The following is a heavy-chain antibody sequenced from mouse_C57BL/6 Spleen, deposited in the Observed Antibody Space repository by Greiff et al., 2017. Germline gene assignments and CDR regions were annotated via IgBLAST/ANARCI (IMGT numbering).Heavy chain of an antibody. D-gene: IGHD1-1*01. V-gene: IGHV1-62-2*01. J-gene: IGHJ3*01. CDR2: FYPGSGSI. CDR1: GYTFTEYT. CDR3: ARHEDTRYLYGSSGFAY. Sequence: VHLVESGAELVKPGASVKLSCKASGYTFTEYTIHWVKQRPGQGLEWIGWFYPGSGSIKYNEKFKDKATLTADKSSSTVYMELSRLTSEDSAVYFCARHEDTRYLYGSSGFAYWGQGTLVTVAA.